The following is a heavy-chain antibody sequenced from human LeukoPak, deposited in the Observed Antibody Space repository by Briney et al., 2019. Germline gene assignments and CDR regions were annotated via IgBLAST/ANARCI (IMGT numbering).Heavy chain of an antibody. CDR2: ISSSSSYI. CDR3: ARALGTYRRGYSGYAFDY. Sequence: GGSLRLSCAASGFTFSSHSMNWVRQAPGKGLEWVSSISSSSSYIYYADSVKGRFTISRDNAKNSLYLQMNSLRAEDTAVYYCARALGTYRRGYSGYAFDYWGQGTLVTVSS. V-gene: IGHV3-21*01. D-gene: IGHD5-12*01. J-gene: IGHJ4*02. CDR1: GFTFSSHS.